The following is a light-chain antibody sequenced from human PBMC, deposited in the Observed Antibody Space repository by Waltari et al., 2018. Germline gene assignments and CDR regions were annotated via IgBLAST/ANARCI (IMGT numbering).Light chain of an antibody. CDR3: VVWDDSLSGRV. CDR2: RNN. V-gene: IGLV1-47*01. CDR1: RPTSGRCL. Sequence: SVLTQPPPASGNPGSRGSLSCCGSRPTSGRCLADWYQQLPGTAPKLLIYRNNQRPSGVPDRFSGSTSGTSASLAISGLRSEDEADYYCVVWDDSLSGRVFGGGTKLTVL. J-gene: IGLJ3*02.